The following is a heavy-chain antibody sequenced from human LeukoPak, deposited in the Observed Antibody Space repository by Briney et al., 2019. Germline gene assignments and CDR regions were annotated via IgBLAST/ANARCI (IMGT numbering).Heavy chain of an antibody. V-gene: IGHV4-59*11. D-gene: IGHD3-10*01. CDR3: ARLYYYGSGGDY. Sequence: SETLSLTCTVSGGSISSHYWSWIRQPPGKGLERIGYIYYSGSTNYNPSLKSRVTISVDTSKNQFSLKLSSVIAADTAVYYCARLYYYGSGGDYWGQGTLVTVSS. CDR1: GGSISSHY. J-gene: IGHJ4*02. CDR2: IYYSGST.